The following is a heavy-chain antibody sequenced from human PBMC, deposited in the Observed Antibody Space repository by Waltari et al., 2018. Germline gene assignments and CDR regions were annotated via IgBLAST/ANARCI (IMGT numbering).Heavy chain of an antibody. CDR2: IWYDGSKK. CDR3: ARDQYGESFYYAMNV. CDR1: GLSFQNYG. V-gene: IGHV3-33*01. Sequence: QEKLVESGGGVVQSGRALKLSCAASGLSFQNYGMHWVRQAPGKGLEWVAIIWYDGSKKYYADSVKGRFDISRDNSRNTLYLQMDSLRAEDTAVYFCARDQYGESFYYAMNVWGQGTAVTVSS. D-gene: IGHD1-26*01. J-gene: IGHJ6*02.